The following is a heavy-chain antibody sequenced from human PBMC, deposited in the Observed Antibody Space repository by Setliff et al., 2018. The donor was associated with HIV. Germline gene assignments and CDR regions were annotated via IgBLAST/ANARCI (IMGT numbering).Heavy chain of an antibody. D-gene: IGHD6-13*01. CDR2: IKQDGSEK. J-gene: IGHJ3*02. CDR1: GFTFITST. Sequence: GGSLRLSCVVSGFTFITSTMNWVRQAPGKGLEWVANIKQDGSEKYYVDSVKGRFTISRDNAKNSLYLQMNSLRAEDTAVYYCARDLVWPYSSRWYDAFDIWGQGTMVTVSS. V-gene: IGHV3-7*03. CDR3: ARDLVWPYSSRWYDAFDI.